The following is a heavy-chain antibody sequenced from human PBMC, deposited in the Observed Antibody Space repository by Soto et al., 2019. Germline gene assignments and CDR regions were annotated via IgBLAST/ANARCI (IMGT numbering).Heavy chain of an antibody. V-gene: IGHV1-18*01. Sequence: VSSVKVSCKASGYTFTSYGISWVRQAPGQGLEWMGWISAYNGNTNYAQKLQGRVTMTTDTSTSTAYMELSSLRSEDTAVYYCARGSIYYDSSGYYRHLYYYYYGMDVWGQGTTVTVSS. CDR1: GYTFTSYG. J-gene: IGHJ6*02. CDR3: ARGSIYYDSSGYYRHLYYYYYGMDV. D-gene: IGHD3-22*01. CDR2: ISAYNGNT.